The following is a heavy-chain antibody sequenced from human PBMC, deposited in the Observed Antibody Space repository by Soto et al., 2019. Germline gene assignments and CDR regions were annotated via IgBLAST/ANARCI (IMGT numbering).Heavy chain of an antibody. CDR3: ARGPVAGTFDY. J-gene: IGHJ4*02. CDR2: ISAYNGNT. CDR1: GFTFTSSA. D-gene: IGHD6-19*01. V-gene: IGHV1-18*01. Sequence: ASVKVSCKASGFTFTSSAVQWVRQARGQRLEWIGWISAYNGNTNYAQKLQGRVTMTTDTSTSTAYMELRSLRSDDTAVYYCARGPVAGTFDYWGQGTLVTVSS.